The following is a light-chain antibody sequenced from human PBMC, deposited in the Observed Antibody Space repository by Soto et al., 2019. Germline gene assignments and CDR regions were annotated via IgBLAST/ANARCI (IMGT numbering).Light chain of an antibody. CDR2: DAS. Sequence: EIVLTQSPATLSLSLGESATVSCRASQSVGRYLAWYQHKPGQAPRLLIYDASNRATGIPARFSGSGSGTDFTLTISSLESEDFAVYYCQQRSNWPWTFGQGTKVDIK. V-gene: IGKV3-11*01. CDR3: QQRSNWPWT. CDR1: QSVGRY. J-gene: IGKJ1*01.